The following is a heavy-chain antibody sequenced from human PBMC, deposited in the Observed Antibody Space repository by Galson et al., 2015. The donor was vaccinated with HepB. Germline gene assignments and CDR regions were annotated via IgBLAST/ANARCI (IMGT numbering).Heavy chain of an antibody. CDR2: IIPILDAS. CDR3: ARGHSGDYLWTDS. V-gene: IGHV1-69*04. J-gene: IGHJ4*02. CDR1: GGTFSNFA. Sequence: SVKVSCKASGGTFSNFAISWVRQAPGQGFEWMGRIIPILDASNYAQKFQGRVTIAADKSTGTAYMELSRLTSEDTAIYYCARGHSGDYLWTDSWVQGTLVTVAS. D-gene: IGHD4-17*01.